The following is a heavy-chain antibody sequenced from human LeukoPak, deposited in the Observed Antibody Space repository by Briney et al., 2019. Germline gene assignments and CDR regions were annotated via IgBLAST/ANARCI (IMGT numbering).Heavy chain of an antibody. CDR2: IIPNFGIA. D-gene: IGHD6-19*01. V-gene: IGHV1-69*04. Sequence: SVKVSCKASGGTFSSYAISWVRQAPGQGLEWMGRIIPNFGIANYAQKFQGRVTITADKSTSTAYMELSSLRSEDTAVYYCARDEGIAVAGVFDYWGQGTLVTVSS. CDR3: ARDEGIAVAGVFDY. J-gene: IGHJ4*02. CDR1: GGTFSSYA.